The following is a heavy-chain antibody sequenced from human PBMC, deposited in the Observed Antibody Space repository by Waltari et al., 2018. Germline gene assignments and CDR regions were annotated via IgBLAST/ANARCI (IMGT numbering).Heavy chain of an antibody. CDR2: INPNSGGT. V-gene: IGHV1-2*04. Sequence: QVQLVQSGAEVKKPGASVKVSCKASGYTFTGYYMHWVRQAPGQGLEWMGWINPNSGGTNNAQKFQGWVTMTRDTSISTAYMELSGLRSDDTTVYYCARGHLYSSGWLVYWGQGTLVTVSS. D-gene: IGHD6-19*01. CDR1: GYTFTGYY. CDR3: ARGHLYSSGWLVY. J-gene: IGHJ4*02.